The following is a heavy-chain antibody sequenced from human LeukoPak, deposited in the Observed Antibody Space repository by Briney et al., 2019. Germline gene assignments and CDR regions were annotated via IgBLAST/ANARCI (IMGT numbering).Heavy chain of an antibody. CDR2: IDWDDDK. CDR1: GFSLRDGGMC. Sequence: KSGPTLVNPTETLTLTCTFSGFSLRDGGMCVSWFRQPPGKALEWLARIDWDDDKDYNSSLKTRLSISKDASKSQVVLTMTSMDPVDTGTYCARMPGGELLVDNWGQGTRVIVSS. CDR3: ARMPGGELLVDN. V-gene: IGHV2-70*11. D-gene: IGHD2-21*01. J-gene: IGHJ4*02.